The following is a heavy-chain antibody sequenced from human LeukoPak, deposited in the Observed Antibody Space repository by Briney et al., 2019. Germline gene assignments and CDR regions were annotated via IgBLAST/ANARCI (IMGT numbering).Heavy chain of an antibody. J-gene: IGHJ4*02. V-gene: IGHV1-2*02. CDR2: INPNSGGT. D-gene: IGHD6-13*01. CDR1: GYTFTGYY. Sequence: ASVKVSCKASGYTFTGYYMHWVRQAPGQGLEWMGWINPNSGGTNYAQKFQGRVTMTRDTSISTAYMELSRLRSGDTAVYYCARVRARGIAAAGIDYWGQGTLVTVSS. CDR3: ARVRARGIAAAGIDY.